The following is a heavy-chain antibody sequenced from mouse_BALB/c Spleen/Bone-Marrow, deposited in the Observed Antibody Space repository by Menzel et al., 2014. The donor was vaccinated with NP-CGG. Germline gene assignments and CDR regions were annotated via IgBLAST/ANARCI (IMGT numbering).Heavy chain of an antibody. Sequence: DVKLQESGGGLVQPGGSLRLSCATSGFTFTDNYMSWVRQTPGKALEWLGFIRNQANGYTTDYSVSVKGRFTISRDNSQSILYLQMNTLRAEDSATYYCARDENYDIYWYFDVWGAGTTVTVSS. V-gene: IGHV7-3*02. CDR3: ARDENYDIYWYFDV. J-gene: IGHJ1*01. CDR2: IRNQANGYTT. D-gene: IGHD1-1*01. CDR1: GFTFTDNY.